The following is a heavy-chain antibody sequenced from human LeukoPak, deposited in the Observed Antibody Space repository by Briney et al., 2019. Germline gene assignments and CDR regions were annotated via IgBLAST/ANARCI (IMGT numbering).Heavy chain of an antibody. CDR3: ARAGWYFDY. D-gene: IGHD6-19*01. CDR1: GGSISSYY. J-gene: IGHJ4*02. CDR2: IHYSGST. V-gene: IGHV4-59*12. Sequence: SETLSLTCSVSGGSISSYYWSWIRQPPGKGLEWIGYIHYSGSTNYNPSLKSRVTISVDTSKNQFSLKLSSVTAADTAVYYCARAGWYFDYWGQGTLVTVSS.